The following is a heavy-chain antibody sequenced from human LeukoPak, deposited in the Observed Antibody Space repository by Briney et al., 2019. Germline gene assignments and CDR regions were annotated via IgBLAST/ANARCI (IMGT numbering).Heavy chain of an antibody. CDR2: IKEDGSEK. Sequence: GGSLRPSCAASGFTFSSYWMSWVRQAPEKGLEWVANIKEDGSEKYYVDSVKGRFTISRDNAKNSLYLQMNSLRAEDTAVYYCARVRGIAVAGTASIYFDYWGQGTLVTVSS. CDR1: GFTFSSYW. V-gene: IGHV3-7*01. D-gene: IGHD6-19*01. CDR3: ARVRGIAVAGTASIYFDY. J-gene: IGHJ4*02.